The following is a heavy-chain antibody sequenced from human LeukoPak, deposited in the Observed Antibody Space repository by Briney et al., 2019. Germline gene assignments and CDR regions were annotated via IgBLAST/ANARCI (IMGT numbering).Heavy chain of an antibody. J-gene: IGHJ5*02. CDR1: GGSISSYY. V-gene: IGHV4-59*01. Sequence: SETLSLTCTVSGGSISSYYWSWVRQPPGKGLEWIGYIYYSGSTNYNPSLKSRVTISADTSKNQFSLKLSSVTAADTAVYYCARVSNYYDSSGPPQGWFDPWGQGTLVTVSS. D-gene: IGHD3-22*01. CDR3: ARVSNYYDSSGPPQGWFDP. CDR2: IYYSGST.